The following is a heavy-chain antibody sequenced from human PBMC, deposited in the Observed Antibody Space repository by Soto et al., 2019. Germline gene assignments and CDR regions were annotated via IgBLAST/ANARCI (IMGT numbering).Heavy chain of an antibody. D-gene: IGHD3-22*01. CDR3: ARADSSGYYY. J-gene: IGHJ4*02. Sequence: SETLSLTCAVYGGSFSGYYWSWIRQPPGKGLEWIGEINHSGSTNYNPSLKSRVTISVDTSRNQFSLKLSSVTAADTAVYYCARADSSGYYYWGQGTLVTVSS. CDR1: GGSFSGYY. V-gene: IGHV4-34*01. CDR2: INHSGST.